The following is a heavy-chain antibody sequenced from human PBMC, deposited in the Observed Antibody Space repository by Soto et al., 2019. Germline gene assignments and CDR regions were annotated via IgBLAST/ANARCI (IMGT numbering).Heavy chain of an antibody. CDR3: ARVGATVTSQALGFDH. Sequence: TSETLSLTCTVSGGSISSHYWSWVRQPPGKGLEWIGYLYYTGSTNYNASLKSQVTMSLDTSKNQLSLMLTSVTAADTAVYYCARVGATVTSQALGFDHWGQGILVTVSS. D-gene: IGHD4-17*01. J-gene: IGHJ4*02. CDR2: LYYTGST. CDR1: GGSISSHY. V-gene: IGHV4-59*11.